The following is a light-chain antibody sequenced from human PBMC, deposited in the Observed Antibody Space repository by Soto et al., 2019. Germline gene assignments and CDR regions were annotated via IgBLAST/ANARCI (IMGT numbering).Light chain of an antibody. CDR2: GTS. CDR3: QQYGSSPWT. V-gene: IGKV3-20*01. Sequence: EIVLTQSPGTLSLSPCERATLSSRASQSVSRNYLAWYQQKPGQAPRLLIYGTSSRATGIPDRFTGSGSGTDFTLTISRLEPEDFAVYYCQQYGSSPWTFGQGTKVDIK. CDR1: QSVSRNY. J-gene: IGKJ1*01.